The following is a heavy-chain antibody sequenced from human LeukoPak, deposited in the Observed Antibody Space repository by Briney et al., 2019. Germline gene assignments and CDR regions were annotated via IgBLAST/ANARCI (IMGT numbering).Heavy chain of an antibody. J-gene: IGHJ4*02. CDR1: GYTFTTYS. D-gene: IGHD6-19*01. CDR2: INLSGGST. Sequence: ASVKVSCKASGYTFTTYSMHWVRQAPGQGLEWMAIINLSGGSTDYTQKFQGRVTMTRDTSTSTVYMELRSLRSDDTAVYYCARDRQQWLVRPFDYWGQGTLVTVSS. CDR3: ARDRQQWLVRPFDY. V-gene: IGHV1-46*01.